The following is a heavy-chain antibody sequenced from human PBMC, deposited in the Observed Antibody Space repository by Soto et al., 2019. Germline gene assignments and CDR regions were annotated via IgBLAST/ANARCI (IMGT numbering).Heavy chain of an antibody. Sequence: QVQLVESGGGVVQPGRSLRLSCVASEFTFSNYGMYWVRQAPGKGLEWVAAIWHDGSNKYYADSVKGRFTISRDNSKNTLYLQMISLRAEDTAVYYCARDRGGAAAGDWGQGILVTVSS. CDR1: EFTFSNYG. CDR3: ARDRGGAAAGD. CDR2: IWHDGSNK. J-gene: IGHJ4*02. V-gene: IGHV3-33*01. D-gene: IGHD6-13*01.